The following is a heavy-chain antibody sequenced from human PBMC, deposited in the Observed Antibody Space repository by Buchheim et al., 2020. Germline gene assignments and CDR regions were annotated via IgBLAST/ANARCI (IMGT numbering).Heavy chain of an antibody. V-gene: IGHV4-39*01. CDR3: ATGVRFLEWLLSN. Sequence: QLQLQESGPGLVKPSEPLSLTCTVSGGSISSSSYYWGWIRQPPGKGLEWIGRIYYSGSTYYNPSLKSLVTISVDTSKNQFSLKLSSVTAADTAVYYCATGVRFLEWLLSNWGQGAL. CDR2: IYYSGST. CDR1: GGSISSSSYY. J-gene: IGHJ4*02. D-gene: IGHD3-3*01.